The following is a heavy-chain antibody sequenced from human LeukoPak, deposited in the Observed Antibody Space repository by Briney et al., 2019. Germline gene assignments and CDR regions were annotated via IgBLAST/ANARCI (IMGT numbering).Heavy chain of an antibody. Sequence: SETLSLTCTVSGGSISSYYLSWIRQPPGKGLEWIGYIYYSGSTNYNPSLKSRVTISVDTSKNQFSLKLSSVTAADTAVYYCARDPDYYDSSGRAFDIWGQGTMVTVSS. D-gene: IGHD3-22*01. J-gene: IGHJ3*02. CDR2: IYYSGST. CDR3: ARDPDYYDSSGRAFDI. V-gene: IGHV4-59*01. CDR1: GGSISSYY.